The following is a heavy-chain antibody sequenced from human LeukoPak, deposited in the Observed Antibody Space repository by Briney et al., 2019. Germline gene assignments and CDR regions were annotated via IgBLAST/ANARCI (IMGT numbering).Heavy chain of an antibody. V-gene: IGHV4-61*01. D-gene: IGHD2-21*02. Sequence: SETLSLTCTVSGGSVSSGSYYWSWIRQPPGKGLEWIGYIYYSGSTNYNPSLKSRVTISVDTSENQFSLKLSSVTAADTAVYYCASSVRCGGDCYSPLDAFDIWGQGTMVTVSS. CDR1: GGSVSSGSYY. CDR3: ASSVRCGGDCYSPLDAFDI. J-gene: IGHJ3*02. CDR2: IYYSGST.